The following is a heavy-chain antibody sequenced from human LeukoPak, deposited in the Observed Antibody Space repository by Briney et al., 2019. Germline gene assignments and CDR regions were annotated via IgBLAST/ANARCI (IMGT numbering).Heavy chain of an antibody. Sequence: PSESLSLTCIVSGASISSYYWSWIRQPPGKGLEWIGYIYYSGSTNYNPSLKSRVTISVDTSKNQFSLKLSSVTAADAAVYYCARWGDWFDPWGQGTLVTVSS. J-gene: IGHJ5*02. D-gene: IGHD3-16*01. CDR1: GASISSYY. CDR2: IYYSGST. CDR3: ARWGDWFDP. V-gene: IGHV4-59*08.